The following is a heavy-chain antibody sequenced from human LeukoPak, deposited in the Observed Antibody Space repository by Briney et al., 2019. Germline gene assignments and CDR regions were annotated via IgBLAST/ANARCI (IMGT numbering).Heavy chain of an antibody. CDR3: AKEDWELPGD. Sequence: PGGSLRLSCAASGFTFSSYGMHWVRQAPGKGLEWVAVISYDGSNKYYADSVKGRFTISRDNSKNTLYLQMNSLRAEDTAVYYCAKEDWELPGDWGQGTLVTVSS. V-gene: IGHV3-30*18. CDR2: ISYDGSNK. D-gene: IGHD1-26*01. CDR1: GFTFSSYG. J-gene: IGHJ4*02.